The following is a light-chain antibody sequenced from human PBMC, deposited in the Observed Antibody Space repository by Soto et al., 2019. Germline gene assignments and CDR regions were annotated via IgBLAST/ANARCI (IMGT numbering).Light chain of an antibody. V-gene: IGKV1-27*01. Sequence: DIQMTQSPSSLSASIGDRVTITCRASQDISIYLAWFQQKPGKVPKLLIYAASTLQSGVPSRFSGSGSGTDFTLTISSLQPEDVATYYCQKCNSAPLTFGGGTKVEIK. CDR3: QKCNSAPLT. CDR2: AAS. CDR1: QDISIY. J-gene: IGKJ4*01.